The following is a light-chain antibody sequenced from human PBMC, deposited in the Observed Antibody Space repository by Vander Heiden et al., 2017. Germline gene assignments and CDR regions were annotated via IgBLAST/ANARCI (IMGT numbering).Light chain of an antibody. CDR2: GAS. V-gene: IGKV1-39*01. Sequence: DIQMTQSPSSLSASVGDGVTITCRASQSISSYLNWYQQKPGKAPKLLIYGASSLPSGVPSGFSGSGSGTDFTLTISSLQPEDFATYYCQQSYGTPYTFGQGTKMEIK. CDR1: QSISSY. CDR3: QQSYGTPYT. J-gene: IGKJ2*01.